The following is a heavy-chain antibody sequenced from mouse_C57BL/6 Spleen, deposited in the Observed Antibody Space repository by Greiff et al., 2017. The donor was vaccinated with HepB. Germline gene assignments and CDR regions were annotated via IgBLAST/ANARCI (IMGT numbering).Heavy chain of an antibody. CDR3: ARRGSSDVTFVDY. CDR2: ISSGGSYT. Sequence: EVMLVESGGDLVKPGGSLKLSCAASGFTFSSYGMSWVRQTPDKRLEWVATISSGGSYTYYPDSVKGRFTISRDNAKNTLYLQMSSLNSEDTAMYYCARRGSSDVTFVDYWGQGTTLTVSS. J-gene: IGHJ2*01. D-gene: IGHD1-1*01. V-gene: IGHV5-6*02. CDR1: GFTFSSYG.